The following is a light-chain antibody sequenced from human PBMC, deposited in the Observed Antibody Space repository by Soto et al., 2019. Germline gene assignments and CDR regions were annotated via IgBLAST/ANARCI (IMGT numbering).Light chain of an antibody. V-gene: IGKV3-15*01. CDR3: QQYNNWPMYT. CDR2: GAS. CDR1: QSVSSN. Sequence: EIVMTQSPATLSVSPGERATLSCRASQSVSSNLAWYQQKPGQAPRLLIYGASTRATGIPARFSGSGSGTEFTLTISSLQSEDFAVYYCQQYNNWPMYTCGQGTKREIK. J-gene: IGKJ2*01.